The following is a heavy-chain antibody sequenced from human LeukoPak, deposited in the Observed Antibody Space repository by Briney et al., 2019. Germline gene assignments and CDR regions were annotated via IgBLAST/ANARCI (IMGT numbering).Heavy chain of an antibody. CDR1: EFSFSSYW. D-gene: IGHD3-22*01. CDR3: AKGSSGFYEATYYFDY. Sequence: GGSLRLSCAASEFSFSSYWMSWVRQAPGKGLEWVANIKQDGSEKYYVDSVKGRFTISRDNAKNSLYLQMNSLRAEDTAVYYCAKGSSGFYEATYYFDYWGQGTLVTVSS. J-gene: IGHJ4*02. V-gene: IGHV3-7*03. CDR2: IKQDGSEK.